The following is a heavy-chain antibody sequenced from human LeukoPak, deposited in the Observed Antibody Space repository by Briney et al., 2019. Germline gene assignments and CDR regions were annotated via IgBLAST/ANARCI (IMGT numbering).Heavy chain of an antibody. V-gene: IGHV3-48*04. CDR1: GFTFSSYS. CDR3: ARRAQWLVMRTFDY. D-gene: IGHD6-19*01. Sequence: GGSLRLSCAASGFTFSSYSMNWVRQAPGKGLEWVSYISSSSSTIYYADSVKGRFTISRDNAKNSLYLQMNSLRAEDTAVYYCARRAQWLVMRTFDYWGQGTLVTVSS. J-gene: IGHJ4*02. CDR2: ISSSSSTI.